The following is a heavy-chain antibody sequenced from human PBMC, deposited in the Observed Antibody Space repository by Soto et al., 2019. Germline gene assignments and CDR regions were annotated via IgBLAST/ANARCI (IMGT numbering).Heavy chain of an antibody. CDR2: IYYSGST. CDR1: GGSISSYY. J-gene: IGHJ6*03. V-gene: IGHV4-59*01. D-gene: IGHD5-18*01. Sequence: PSETLSLTCTVSGGSISSYYWSWIRQPPGKGLEWIGYIYYSGSTNYNPSLKSRVTISVDTSKNQFSLKLSSVTAADTAVYYCARVVGYSYDEYYYYMDVWGEGTTVTVSS. CDR3: ARVVGYSYDEYYYYMDV.